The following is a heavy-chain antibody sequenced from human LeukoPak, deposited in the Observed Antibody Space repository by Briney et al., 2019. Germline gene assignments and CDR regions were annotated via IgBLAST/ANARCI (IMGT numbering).Heavy chain of an antibody. Sequence: SQTLSLTCAISGDTVSSNSVAWHWIRQSPSRGLEWLGRTYYKSKWYSDYAVSVKSRITIYPDTSKNQFSLQLNSVTPEDTAVYYCVRPRGCSSDYYGMELWGQETAVTVSS. D-gene: IGHD2-15*01. V-gene: IGHV6-1*01. CDR3: VRPRGCSSDYYGMEL. CDR1: GDTVSSNSVA. CDR2: TYYKSKWYS. J-gene: IGHJ6*02.